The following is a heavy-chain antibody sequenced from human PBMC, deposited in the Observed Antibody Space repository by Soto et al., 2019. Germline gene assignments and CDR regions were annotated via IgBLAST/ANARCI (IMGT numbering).Heavy chain of an antibody. CDR3: ARDAHCSSTSCYNWFDP. J-gene: IGHJ5*02. D-gene: IGHD2-2*01. V-gene: IGHV1-18*01. CDR2: ISAYNGNT. CDR1: GYTFTSYG. Sequence: ASVKVSCKASGYTFTSYGISWVRQAPGQGLEWMGWISAYNGNTNYAQKLQGRVTMTTDTSTSTAYMELRSLRSDDTAVYYCARDAHCSSTSCYNWFDPWGQGTMITV.